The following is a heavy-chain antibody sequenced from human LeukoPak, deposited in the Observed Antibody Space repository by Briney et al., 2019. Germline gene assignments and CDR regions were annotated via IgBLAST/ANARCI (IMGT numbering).Heavy chain of an antibody. Sequence: PGGSLRLSCAASGFTVSSNYMSWVRQAPGKGLEWVSVIYSGGSTYYADSVKGRFTISRDNSKNTLYLQMNSLRAEDTAVYYCAILGELSYYGMDVWGQGPRSPSP. CDR3: AILGELSYYGMDV. V-gene: IGHV3-66*01. CDR2: IYSGGST. J-gene: IGHJ6*02. D-gene: IGHD3-10*01. CDR1: GFTVSSNY.